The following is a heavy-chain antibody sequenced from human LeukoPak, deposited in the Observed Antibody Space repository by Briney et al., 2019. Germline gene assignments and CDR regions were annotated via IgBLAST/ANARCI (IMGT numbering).Heavy chain of an antibody. CDR1: GGSFSGYY. CDR3: ARDVGYSSDDFT. V-gene: IGHV3-53*01. J-gene: IGHJ5*02. Sequence: ETLSLTCAVYGGSFSGYYWSWIRQAPGKGLQWVSVIYSGGGTYYAASVKGRFTISRDNSNNTVFLQMNNLRAEDTAVSYCARDVGYSSDDFTWGQGVLVIVSS. CDR2: IYSGGGT. D-gene: IGHD5-12*01.